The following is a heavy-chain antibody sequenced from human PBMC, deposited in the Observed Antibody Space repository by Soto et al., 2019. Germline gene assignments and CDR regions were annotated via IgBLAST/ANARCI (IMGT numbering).Heavy chain of an antibody. CDR2: ISGSGGST. Sequence: EVQLLESGGGLVQPGGSLRLSCAASGFTFSSYAMSWVRQAPGKGLEWVSAISGSGGSTYYADSVKGRFTISRDNSKNTLYRQLNSLRAEDTAVYYCAKAVIAITRNYFAYWGQGPLVTVSS. CDR1: GFTFSSYA. D-gene: IGHD2-21*01. V-gene: IGHV3-23*01. CDR3: AKAVIAITRNYFAY. J-gene: IGHJ4*02.